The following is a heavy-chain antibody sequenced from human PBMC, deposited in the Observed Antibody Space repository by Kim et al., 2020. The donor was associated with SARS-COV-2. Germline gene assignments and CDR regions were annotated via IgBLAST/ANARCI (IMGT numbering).Heavy chain of an antibody. CDR2: MNPNSGNT. CDR3: ASVSYRAMVRVSDAFDI. Sequence: ASVKVSCKASGYTFTSYDINWVRQATGQGLEWMGWMNPNSGNTGYAQKFQGRVTMTRNTSISTAYMELSSLRSEDTAVYYCASVSYRAMVRVSDAFDIWGQGTMVTVSS. D-gene: IGHD3-10*01. J-gene: IGHJ3*02. V-gene: IGHV1-8*01. CDR1: GYTFTSYD.